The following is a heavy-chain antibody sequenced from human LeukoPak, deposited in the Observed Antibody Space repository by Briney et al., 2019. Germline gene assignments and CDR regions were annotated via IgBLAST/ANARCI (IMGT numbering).Heavy chain of an antibody. D-gene: IGHD6-19*01. J-gene: IGHJ4*02. CDR2: ISGDGGST. CDR3: ANFPGYSSGWYYFDY. Sequence: GGSLRLSCAASGFTVDDYAMHWVRQTPGKGLEWVSVISGDGGSTYYADSVKGRFTISRDNSKNTLYLQMNSLRAEDTAVYYCANFPGYSSGWYYFDYWGQGTLVTVSS. CDR1: GFTVDDYA. V-gene: IGHV3-43*02.